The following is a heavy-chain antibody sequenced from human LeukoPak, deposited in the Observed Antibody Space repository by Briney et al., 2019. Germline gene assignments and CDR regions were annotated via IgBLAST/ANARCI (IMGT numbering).Heavy chain of an antibody. CDR2: IYTSGST. V-gene: IGHV4-61*02. Sequence: SETLSLTCTVSGGSISSGSYYWSWIRQPAGKGLEWIGLIYTSGSTNYNPSLKSRVTISVGTSKNQFSLKLSSVTAADTAVYYCARDGGITIFGVGNNWFDPWGQGTLVTVSS. CDR3: ARDGGITIFGVGNNWFDP. D-gene: IGHD3-3*01. CDR1: GGSISSGSYY. J-gene: IGHJ5*02.